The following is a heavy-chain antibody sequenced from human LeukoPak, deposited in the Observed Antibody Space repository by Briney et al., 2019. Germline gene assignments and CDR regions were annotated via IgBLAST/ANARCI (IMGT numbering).Heavy chain of an antibody. CDR3: AREEYYYGSGSSKGYDY. J-gene: IGHJ4*02. CDR1: GFTFSSYS. D-gene: IGHD3-10*01. Sequence: PGGSLRLSCAASGFTFSSYSMNWVRQAPGKGLEWVSSISSSSSYIYYADSVKGRFTISRDNAKNSLYLQMNSLRAEDTAVYYCAREEYYYGSGSSKGYDYWGQGTLVTVSS. CDR2: ISSSSSYI. V-gene: IGHV3-21*01.